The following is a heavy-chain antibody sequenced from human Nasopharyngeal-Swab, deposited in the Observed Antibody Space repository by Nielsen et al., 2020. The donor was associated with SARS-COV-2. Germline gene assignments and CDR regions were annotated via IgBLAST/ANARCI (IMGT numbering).Heavy chain of an antibody. CDR2: ISYDGSNK. CDR3: ARTLGGYYYFDY. D-gene: IGHD3-22*01. V-gene: IGHV3-30*04. CDR1: GFTFSSYA. J-gene: IGHJ4*02. Sequence: GGSLRLPCAASGFTFSSYAMHWVRQAPGKGLEWVAVISYDGSNKYYADSVKGRFTISRDNSKNTLFLQMNSLRAEDTAVYYCARTLGGYYYFDYWGQGTLVTVSS.